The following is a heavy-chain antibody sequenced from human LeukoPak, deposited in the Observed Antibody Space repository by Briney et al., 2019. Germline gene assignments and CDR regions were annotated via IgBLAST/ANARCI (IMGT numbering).Heavy chain of an antibody. J-gene: IGHJ4*02. CDR2: TYYSGTT. D-gene: IGHD1-26*01. Sequence: SETLSLTCTVSGGSISPYYWSWIRQPLGEGLEWIGYTYYSGTTDYNPSLKSRVTISVDTSKNQFHLQLNSVTAADTAVYYCARGRWELPYWGQGILVTVSS. CDR3: ARGRWELPY. V-gene: IGHV4-59*08. CDR1: GGSISPYY.